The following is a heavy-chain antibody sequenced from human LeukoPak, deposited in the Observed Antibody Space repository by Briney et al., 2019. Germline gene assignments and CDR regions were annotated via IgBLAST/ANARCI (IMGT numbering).Heavy chain of an antibody. CDR1: GGSFSGYY. Sequence: SSETLSLTCAVYGGSFSGYYWSWIRQPPGKGLEWIGEINHSGSTNYNPSLKSRVTISVDTSTNQFSLKLSSVTAADTAVYYCARGNPITMVRGVIITYGMDVWGKGTTVTVSS. J-gene: IGHJ6*04. CDR3: ARGNPITMVRGVIITYGMDV. CDR2: INHSGST. D-gene: IGHD3-10*01. V-gene: IGHV4-34*01.